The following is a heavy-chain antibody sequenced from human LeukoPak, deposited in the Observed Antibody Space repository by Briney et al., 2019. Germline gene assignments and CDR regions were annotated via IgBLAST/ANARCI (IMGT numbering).Heavy chain of an antibody. Sequence: SQTLSLTCAVSGGSISSGGYSWSWIRQPPGKGLERIGYIYHSGNTYYNPSLKSRVTISVDTSKNQFSLKLSSVTAADTAVYYCARGPLYREWLSTHFDYWGQGTLVTVSS. CDR3: ARGPLYREWLSTHFDY. J-gene: IGHJ4*02. V-gene: IGHV4-30-2*05. CDR2: IYHSGNT. CDR1: GGSISSGGYS. D-gene: IGHD3-3*01.